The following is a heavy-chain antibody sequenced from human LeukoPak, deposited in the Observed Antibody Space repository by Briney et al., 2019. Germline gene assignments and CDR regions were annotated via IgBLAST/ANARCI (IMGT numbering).Heavy chain of an antibody. Sequence: SGTLSLTCAVSGGSITSSQHWWSWARQPPGKGLERIGEVYHSGTTNYNPSLKSRVTISVDTSKNQFSLKLSSVTAADTAVFYCVRYVVYGSGIYYFDYWGQGTLVTVSS. J-gene: IGHJ4*02. CDR3: VRYVVYGSGIYYFDY. CDR1: GGSITSSQHW. D-gene: IGHD3-10*01. V-gene: IGHV4-4*02. CDR2: VYHSGTT.